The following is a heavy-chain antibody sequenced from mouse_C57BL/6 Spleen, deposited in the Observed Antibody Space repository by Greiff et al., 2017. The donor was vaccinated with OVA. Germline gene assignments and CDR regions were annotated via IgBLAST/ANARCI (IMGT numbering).Heavy chain of an antibody. CDR1: GYSFTGYY. Sequence: VQLQQSGPELVKPGASVKISCKASGYSFTGYYMNWVKQSPEKSLEWIGEINPSTGGTTYNQTFKAKATLTVDKSSSTAYMQLKSLTSEDSAVYYCAREGYDGSSYDFDYWGQGTTLTVSS. CDR2: INPSTGGT. J-gene: IGHJ2*01. CDR3: AREGYDGSSYDFDY. V-gene: IGHV1-42*01. D-gene: IGHD1-1*01.